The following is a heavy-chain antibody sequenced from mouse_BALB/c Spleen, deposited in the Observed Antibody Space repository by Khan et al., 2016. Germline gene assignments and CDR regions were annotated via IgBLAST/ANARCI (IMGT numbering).Heavy chain of an antibody. V-gene: IGHV3-1*02. Sequence: EVQLQESGPDLVKPSQSLSLTCTVTGYSITSGYSWHWIRQFPGNKLEWMGYIHYSGGTKYTPSLKSRISITRDTSKNQFFLQLNPVTPEDTATXACTRSHGYYAMDYWGQGTSVTVSS. CDR3: TRSHGYYAMDY. CDR1: GYSITSGYS. J-gene: IGHJ4*01. CDR2: IHYSGGT.